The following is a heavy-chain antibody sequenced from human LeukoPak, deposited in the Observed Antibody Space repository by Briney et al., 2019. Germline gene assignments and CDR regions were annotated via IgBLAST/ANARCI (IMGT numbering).Heavy chain of an antibody. V-gene: IGHV3-23*01. J-gene: IGHJ4*02. CDR2: ISGSGGST. CDR3: AKEAKDYGVYVPFDY. D-gene: IGHD4-17*01. Sequence: PGGSLRLSCAASRFTFSSYAMSWVRQAPGKGLEWVSGISGSGGSTYYADSVKGRFTISRDNSKNTLYLQMNSLRAEDAAVYYCAKEAKDYGVYVPFDYWGQGTLVTVSS. CDR1: RFTFSSYA.